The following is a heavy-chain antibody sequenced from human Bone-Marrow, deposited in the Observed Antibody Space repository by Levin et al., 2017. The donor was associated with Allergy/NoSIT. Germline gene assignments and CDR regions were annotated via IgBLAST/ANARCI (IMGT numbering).Heavy chain of an antibody. Sequence: PGGSLRLSCAASGFTFSTYALHWVRQAPGKGLEWVALVSYDGNIKNYADSVKGRFAISRDDSKNTLYLHMSSLRSDDTAVYFCAREKNGGWHLLYFHHWGQGSLVTVSS. D-gene: IGHD6-19*01. CDR1: GFTFSTYA. CDR3: AREKNGGWHLLYFHH. CDR2: VSYDGNIK. J-gene: IGHJ1*01. V-gene: IGHV3-30*09.